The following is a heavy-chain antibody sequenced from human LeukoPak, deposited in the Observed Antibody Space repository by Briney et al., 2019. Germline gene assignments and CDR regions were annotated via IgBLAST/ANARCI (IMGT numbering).Heavy chain of an antibody. Sequence: GASVTVSCKSSGFTFTGYYIHWVRQAPGQGLEWMGYINPHSGGTNSPQKFQGRVTMTTYTSISAAYMELSSLISDDTAMYYCVREGNELLSKNFDYWGQGTLVTVSS. CDR3: VREGNELLSKNFDY. V-gene: IGHV1-2*02. D-gene: IGHD2-21*02. J-gene: IGHJ4*02. CDR2: INPHSGGT. CDR1: GFTFTGYY.